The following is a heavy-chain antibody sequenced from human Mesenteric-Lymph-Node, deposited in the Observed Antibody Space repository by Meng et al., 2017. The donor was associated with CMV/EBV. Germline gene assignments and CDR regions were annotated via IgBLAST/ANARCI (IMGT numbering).Heavy chain of an antibody. J-gene: IGHJ4*02. D-gene: IGHD4/OR15-4a*01. Sequence: GESLKISCAASGFTFSSYGMDWVRQAPGKGLEWVSSITSSSGYMYYADSVKGRFIISRDNAKNSLYLQMNSLRAEDTAVYFCARDLGAEVPGWGQGTLVTVSS. V-gene: IGHV3-21*01. CDR1: GFTFSSYG. CDR2: ITSSSGYM. CDR3: ARDLGAEVPG.